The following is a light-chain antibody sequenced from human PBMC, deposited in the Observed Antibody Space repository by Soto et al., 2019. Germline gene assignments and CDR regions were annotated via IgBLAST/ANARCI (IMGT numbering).Light chain of an antibody. CDR1: QSVTSD. J-gene: IGKJ1*01. CDR3: QQYNNWPPWT. CDR2: GAS. Sequence: EIVMTQAPATLSLFPGERATLSCRASQSVTSDLAWYQHKPGQPPRLLIYGASTRATAIPARFSGSASGTDFTLTISSLQSEDFAVYYCQQYNNWPPWTLGQGTKVEIK. V-gene: IGKV3-15*01.